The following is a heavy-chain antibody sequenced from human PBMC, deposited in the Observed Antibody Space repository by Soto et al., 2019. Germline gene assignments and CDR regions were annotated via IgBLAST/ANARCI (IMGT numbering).Heavy chain of an antibody. Sequence: SETLSLTCAVSGGSISSSNWWSWVRQPPGKGLEWIGEIYHSGSTNYNPSLKSRVTISVDKSKNQFSLKLSSVTAADSAVYHCARGRSSVPDRRGIGYYGLDVWGQGTTVTVSS. J-gene: IGHJ6*02. D-gene: IGHD6-6*01. V-gene: IGHV4-4*02. CDR2: IYHSGST. CDR1: GGSISSSNW. CDR3: ARGRSSVPDRRGIGYYGLDV.